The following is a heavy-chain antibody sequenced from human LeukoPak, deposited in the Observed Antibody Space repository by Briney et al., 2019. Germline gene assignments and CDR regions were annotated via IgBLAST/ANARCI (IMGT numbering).Heavy chain of an antibody. D-gene: IGHD4-17*01. CDR3: ARLHLTTDHDY. CDR2: IYYSGST. Sequence: SETLSLTCTVSGGSISSSSYYWGWIRQPPGKGLEWIGSIYYSGSTYYNPSLKSRVTISVDTSKNQFSLKLSSVTAADTAMYYCARLHLTTDHDYWGQGTLVTVSS. CDR1: GGSISSSSYY. V-gene: IGHV4-39*01. J-gene: IGHJ4*02.